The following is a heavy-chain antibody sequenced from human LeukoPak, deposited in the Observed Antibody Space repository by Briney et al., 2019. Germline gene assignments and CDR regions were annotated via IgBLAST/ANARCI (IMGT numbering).Heavy chain of an antibody. D-gene: IGHD4-17*01. CDR2: IYYSGST. CDR3: ARLPNYGDYVGYFDY. V-gene: IGHV4-39*01. CDR1: GGSISSSSYY. Sequence: SETLSLTCTVSGGSISSSSYYWGWIRQPPGKGLEWIGTIYYSGSTSYNPSLKSRVTMSVDTSKNQFSLKLSSVTAADTAVYYCARLPNYGDYVGYFDYWGQGTLVTVSS. J-gene: IGHJ4*02.